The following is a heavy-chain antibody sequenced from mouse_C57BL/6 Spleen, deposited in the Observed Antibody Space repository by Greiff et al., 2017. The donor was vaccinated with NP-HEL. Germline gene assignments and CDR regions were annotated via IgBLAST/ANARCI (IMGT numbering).Heavy chain of an antibody. V-gene: IGHV1-22*01. J-gene: IGHJ3*01. Sequence: EVKLPESGPELVKPGASVKMSCKASGYTFTDYNMHLVKQSHGKSLEWIGYINPNNGGTSYNQKFKGKATLTVNKSSSTAYMELRSLTSEDSAVYYCARSDYYYGSSYEFAYWGQGTLVTVSA. CDR3: ARSDYYYGSSYEFAY. CDR2: INPNNGGT. D-gene: IGHD1-1*01. CDR1: GYTFTDYN.